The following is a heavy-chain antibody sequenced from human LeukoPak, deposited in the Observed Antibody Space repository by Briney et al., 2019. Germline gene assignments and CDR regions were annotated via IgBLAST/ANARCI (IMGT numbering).Heavy chain of an antibody. CDR2: IKEDGTET. D-gene: IGHD5-24*01. CDR1: GFMFSSNR. V-gene: IGHV3-7*03. J-gene: IGHJ4*02. Sequence: GGSLRLSCAASGFMFSSNRMSWVRLAPGKGLEWVANIKEDGTETYYVDSVKGRFTISRDNAKNSLYLQMNSLRVEDTAVYYCAKEGRSLQTYWGQGTLVTVSS. CDR3: AKEGRSLQTY.